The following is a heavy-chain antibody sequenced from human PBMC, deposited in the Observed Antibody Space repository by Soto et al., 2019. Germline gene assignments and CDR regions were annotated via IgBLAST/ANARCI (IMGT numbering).Heavy chain of an antibody. CDR3: ADSPGWYRNDL. D-gene: IGHD6-19*01. V-gene: IGHV4-4*02. Sequence: QVQLQESGPGLVKPSGTLSLTCAVSGDSISSPKWWTWVRQPPGKGLEWIGDMLHSGTTNDNPSPKSRVTISVEKSKNQFSLNLSSGTAADTAVYYCADSPGWYRNDLWGPGTLVIVSS. J-gene: IGHJ3*01. CDR2: MLHSGTT. CDR1: GDSISSPKW.